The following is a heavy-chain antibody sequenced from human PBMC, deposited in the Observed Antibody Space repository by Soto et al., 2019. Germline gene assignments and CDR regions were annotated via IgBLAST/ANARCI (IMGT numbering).Heavy chain of an antibody. CDR3: ARQDVRAWRRFDP. J-gene: IGHJ5*02. V-gene: IGHV4-39*01. D-gene: IGHD1-26*01. CDR2: IYYSGIT. CDR1: GGSISSSTYY. Sequence: SQTLSLTCTVSGGSISSSTYYWGWIRQPPGKGLEWIGTIYYSGITYYNPSLQSRVTISVDTSKNQFSLRLSFVTAADSALYFCARQDVRAWRRFDPWGQGTMVTVSS.